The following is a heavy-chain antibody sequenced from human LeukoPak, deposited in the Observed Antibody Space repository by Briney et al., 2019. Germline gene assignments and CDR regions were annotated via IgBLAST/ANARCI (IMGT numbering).Heavy chain of an antibody. Sequence: SETLSLTCTVSGGSISSSSYYWGWIRQPPGKGLEWIGSIYYTGSTNYNPSLKSRVTISVDTSRNQFSLNLNSLTAADTAVYYCARSPSFVAWSHPWGQGTLVTVSS. D-gene: IGHD3-3*01. CDR2: IYYTGST. CDR3: ARSPSFVAWSHP. V-gene: IGHV4-39*07. CDR1: GGSISSSSYY. J-gene: IGHJ5*02.